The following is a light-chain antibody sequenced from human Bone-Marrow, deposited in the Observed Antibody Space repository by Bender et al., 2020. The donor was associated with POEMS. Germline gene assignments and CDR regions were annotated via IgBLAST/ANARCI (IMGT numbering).Light chain of an antibody. CDR1: KLGTRF. CDR3: QAWDTKNHVV. J-gene: IGLJ2*01. V-gene: IGLV3-1*01. CDR2: QDA. Sequence: SYELTQPVSVSVSPGQTARITCSEDKLGTRFVSWYQQRPGQSPVLLIYQDAVRPSGIPDRFSASTYGNVAPLITSAPLPMDEADYYCQAWDTKNHVVFGGGTKLTVL.